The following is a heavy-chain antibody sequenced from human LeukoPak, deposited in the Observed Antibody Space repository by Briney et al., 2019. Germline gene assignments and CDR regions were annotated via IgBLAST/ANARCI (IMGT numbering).Heavy chain of an antibody. CDR1: GYTFTSYD. D-gene: IGHD3-3*01. CDR3: ARGPKDYDFWSGYLNYYYYYYMDV. CDR2: MNPNSGNT. J-gene: IGHJ6*03. Sequence: ASVKVSCKASGYTFTSYDINWVRQATGQGLEWMGWMNPNSGNTGYAQKFQGRVTITRNTSISTAYMELSSLRSEDTAVYYCARGPKDYDFWSGYLNYYYYYYMDVWGKGTTVTVSS. V-gene: IGHV1-8*03.